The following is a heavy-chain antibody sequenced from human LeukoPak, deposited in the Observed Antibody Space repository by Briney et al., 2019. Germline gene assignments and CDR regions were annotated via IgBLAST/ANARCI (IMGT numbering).Heavy chain of an antibody. CDR2: IYHRGST. V-gene: IGHV4-38-2*01. CDR1: GYSISSGYY. Sequence: PSETLSLTCAVSGYSISSGYYWGWIRQPPGKGLEWIGSIYHRGSTYYNPSLKSRVTISVDTSKNQFSLKLSSVTAADTAVYYCAAYLSYYDFWSGHPWVWSQGTLVTVSS. CDR3: AAYLSYYDFWSGHPWV. J-gene: IGHJ4*02. D-gene: IGHD3-3*01.